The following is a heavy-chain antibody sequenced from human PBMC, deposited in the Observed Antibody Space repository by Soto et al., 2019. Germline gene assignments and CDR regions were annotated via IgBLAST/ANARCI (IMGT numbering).Heavy chain of an antibody. Sequence: SETLSLTCGVNGGSFSGYYWNWIRQSPGKGLEWIGEIYHTGNTNYNPSLRSRATISVDMSKRQFSLNVTSVTAADTAIYYCARDLTYWGQGTLVTVSS. J-gene: IGHJ4*02. V-gene: IGHV4-34*01. CDR3: ARDLTY. CDR2: IYHTGNT. CDR1: GGSFSGYY.